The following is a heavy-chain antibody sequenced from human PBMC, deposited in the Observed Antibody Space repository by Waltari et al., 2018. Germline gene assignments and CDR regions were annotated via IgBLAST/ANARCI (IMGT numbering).Heavy chain of an antibody. CDR3: ARHPSYWGSCNFDQ. CDR2: IFYNAKT. J-gene: IGHJ1*01. D-gene: IGHD3-16*01. CDR1: GGSIKSGSYY. Sequence: QMQESGPGLVKPSETLSLTCTVSGGSIKSGSYYWGWIRQPPGKTLEWIGSIFYNAKTHKNPSLESRITMSIDTSKNQFSLDLTSVTAADTALYFCARHPSYWGSCNFDQWGQGSLVIVSS. V-gene: IGHV4-39*01.